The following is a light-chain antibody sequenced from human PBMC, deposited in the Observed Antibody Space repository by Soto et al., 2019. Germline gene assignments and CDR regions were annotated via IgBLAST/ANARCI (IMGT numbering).Light chain of an antibody. CDR1: SNNVGSYDY. CDR3: SSFVGVNSYV. J-gene: IGLJ1*01. V-gene: IGLV2-8*01. Sequence: QSVLTQPPSASGSPGQSVTISCAGTSNNVGSYDYVSWYRQHPGQAPKLLIYEVTKRPSGVPDRLSGSKSGNTASLTVSGLQAEDEADYYCSSFVGVNSYVFGTGTKVTVL. CDR2: EVT.